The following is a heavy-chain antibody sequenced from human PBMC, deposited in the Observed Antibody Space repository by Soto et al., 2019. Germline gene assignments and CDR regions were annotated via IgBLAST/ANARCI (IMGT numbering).Heavy chain of an antibody. CDR1: GFTFSSYA. V-gene: IGHV3-23*01. J-gene: IGHJ4*02. D-gene: IGHD3-22*01. Sequence: AGGSLRLSCVASGFTFSSYAMSWVRQAPGKGLEWVSAISGSGGSTYYADSVKGRFTISRDNSKNTLYLQMNSLRAEGTAVYYCAKGGYYYDSSAYYWGQGTLVTVSS. CDR2: ISGSGGST. CDR3: AKGGYYYDSSAYY.